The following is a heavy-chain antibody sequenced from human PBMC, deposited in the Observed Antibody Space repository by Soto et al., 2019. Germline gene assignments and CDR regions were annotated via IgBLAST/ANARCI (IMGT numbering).Heavy chain of an antibody. CDR3: AKDRFHVVVTVSIFDP. D-gene: IGHD2-21*02. Sequence: GGPLRLSCAASGFTFSSYAMSWVRQAPGKGLEWVSTISGSGGSADYADSVKGRFTISRDNPQNTLYLEMNSLRAEDTAIYYCAKDRFHVVVTVSIFDPWGQGTLVTVSS. CDR2: ISGSGGSA. V-gene: IGHV3-23*01. J-gene: IGHJ5*02. CDR1: GFTFSSYA.